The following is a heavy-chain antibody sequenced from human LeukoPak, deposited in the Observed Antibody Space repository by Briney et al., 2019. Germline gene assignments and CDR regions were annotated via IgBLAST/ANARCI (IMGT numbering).Heavy chain of an antibody. D-gene: IGHD3-22*01. Sequence: PSETLSLTCTVSGGSISSYYWSWIRQPPGKGLEWIGYIYYSGSTNYNPSLKSRVTISVDTSKNQFSLKLSSVTAADTAVYYCARGYYYDSGGYSYWGQGTLVTVSS. CDR1: GGSISSYY. CDR2: IYYSGST. CDR3: ARGYYYDSGGYSY. J-gene: IGHJ4*02. V-gene: IGHV4-59*01.